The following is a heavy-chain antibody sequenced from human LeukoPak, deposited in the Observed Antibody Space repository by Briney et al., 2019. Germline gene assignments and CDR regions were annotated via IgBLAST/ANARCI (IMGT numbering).Heavy chain of an antibody. J-gene: IGHJ6*02. D-gene: IGHD3-10*01. CDR1: GGTFSSYA. CDR2: IIPILGIA. Sequence: SVKVSCKASGGTFSSYAISWVRQAPGQGLEWMGRIIPILGIANYAQKFQGRVTITADKSTSTAYMELSSPRSEDTAVYYCASGEYYYGSGSYHENYYYYYGMDVWGQGTTVTVSS. CDR3: ASGEYYYGSGSYHENYYYYYGMDV. V-gene: IGHV1-69*04.